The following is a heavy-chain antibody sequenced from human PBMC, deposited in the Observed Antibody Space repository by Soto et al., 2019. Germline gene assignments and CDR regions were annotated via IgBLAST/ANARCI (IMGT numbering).Heavy chain of an antibody. CDR3: GQGDRRPWLVVAFDN. Sequence: GGSLRLSCAAAGFTFSSNGMPWVRSAPGTGPGRVAVISYDGSNKYYADSVKGRFTISRDNSKNTLYLHMNSLRAEDTAVYYCGQGDRRPWLVVAFDNWGQGTMVTVS. CDR2: ISYDGSNK. CDR1: GFTFSSNG. V-gene: IGHV3-30*03. D-gene: IGHD6-19*01. J-gene: IGHJ3*02.